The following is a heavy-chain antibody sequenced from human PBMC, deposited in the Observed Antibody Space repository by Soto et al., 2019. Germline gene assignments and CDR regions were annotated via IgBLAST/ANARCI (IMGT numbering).Heavy chain of an antibody. D-gene: IGHD6-19*01. CDR1: GFSLSNARMG. V-gene: IGHV2-26*01. J-gene: IGHJ4*02. CDR2: IFSNDEK. CDR3: ARIETEYSSGWNQIDY. Sequence: QVTLKESGPVLVKPTETLTLTYTVSGFSLSNARMGVSWIRQPPGKALEWLAHIFSNDEKSYSTSLKSRLTISKDTSKSQVVLTMTNMDPVDTATYYCARIETEYSSGWNQIDYWGQGTLVTVSS.